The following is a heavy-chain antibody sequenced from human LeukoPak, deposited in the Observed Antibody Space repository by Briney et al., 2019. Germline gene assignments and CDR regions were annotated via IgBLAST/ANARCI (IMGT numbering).Heavy chain of an antibody. CDR2: IYHSGST. D-gene: IGHD6-19*01. V-gene: IGHV4-30-2*01. CDR3: ARDSRQWLGPRGRLTTTFDY. CDR1: GGSISSGGYY. J-gene: IGHJ4*02. Sequence: TSQTLSLTCTVSGGSISSGGYYWSWIRQPPGKGLEWIGYIYHSGSTYYNPSLKSRITISVDRSKNQFSLKLSSVTAADTAVYYCARDSRQWLGPRGRLTTTFDYWGQGTLVTVSS.